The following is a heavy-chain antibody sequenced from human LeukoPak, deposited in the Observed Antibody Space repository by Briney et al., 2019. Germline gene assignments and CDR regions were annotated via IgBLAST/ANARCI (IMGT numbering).Heavy chain of an antibody. CDR1: GGSISSGSYY. D-gene: IGHD2-2*02. J-gene: IGHJ5*02. CDR2: IYTSGST. V-gene: IGHV4-61*02. Sequence: RTSETLSLTCTVSGGSISSGSYYWSWIRQPAGKGLEWIGRIYTSGSTNYNPSLKSRVTISVGTSKNQFSLKLSSVTAADTAVYYCAREAGGFCSSTSCYTRGSYNWFDPWGQGTLVTVSS. CDR3: AREAGGFCSSTSCYTRGSYNWFDP.